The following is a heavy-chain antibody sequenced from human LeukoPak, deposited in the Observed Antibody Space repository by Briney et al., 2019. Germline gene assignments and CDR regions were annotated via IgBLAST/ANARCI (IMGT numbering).Heavy chain of an antibody. D-gene: IGHD6-13*01. J-gene: IGHJ5*02. V-gene: IGHV1-46*01. CDR3: ARAGSSSWYGNWFDP. Sequence: ASVKVSCKASGYTFTSYYMHWVRQAPGQGLEWMGIINPSGGSTSYAQKFQGRVTMTRDMSTSTVYMELSSLRSEDTAVYYCARAGSSSWYGNWFDPWGQGTLVTVSS. CDR1: GYTFTSYY. CDR2: INPSGGST.